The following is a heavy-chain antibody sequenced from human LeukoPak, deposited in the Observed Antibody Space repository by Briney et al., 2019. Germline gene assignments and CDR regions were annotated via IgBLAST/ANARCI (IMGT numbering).Heavy chain of an antibody. CDR3: ARTQFGYSSSWYGRGDY. J-gene: IGHJ4*02. CDR2: INHSGST. Sequence: SETLSLTCAVYGGSFSGYYWSWIRQPPGKGLEWIGEINHSGSTNYNPSLKSRVTISVDTSKNQFSLKLSSVTAADTAVYYCARTQFGYSSSWYGRGDYWGQGTLVTVSS. D-gene: IGHD6-13*01. V-gene: IGHV4-34*01. CDR1: GGSFSGYY.